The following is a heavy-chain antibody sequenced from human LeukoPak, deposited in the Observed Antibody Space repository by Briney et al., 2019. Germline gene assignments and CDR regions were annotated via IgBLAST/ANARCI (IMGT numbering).Heavy chain of an antibody. V-gene: IGHV4-39*01. CDR3: ATQDSSHY. CDR1: GDSVSSTNYY. J-gene: IGHJ4*02. Sequence: PSETLSLTCAVSGDSVSSTNYYWGWIRQPPGRGLEWIASIRYSESAYYSPSLKSRATISVDTSKNQFSLRLRSLTATDTAVYYCATQDSSHYWGQGTLVTVSS. D-gene: IGHD3-22*01. CDR2: IRYSESA.